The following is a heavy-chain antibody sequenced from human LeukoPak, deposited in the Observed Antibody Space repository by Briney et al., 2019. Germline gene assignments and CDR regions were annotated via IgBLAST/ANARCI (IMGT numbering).Heavy chain of an antibody. CDR1: GFIFSSYG. V-gene: IGHV3-23*01. Sequence: GGSLRLSCAASGFIFSSYGMSWVRQAPGKGLEWVSAISASGGRTNNADSVKGRSTISRDNAKNTLYLQMNSLRAEDTAVYYCARDSFSALKYYYDSSGYYGQDYWGQGTLVTVSS. J-gene: IGHJ4*02. D-gene: IGHD3-22*01. CDR3: ARDSFSALKYYYDSSGYYGQDY. CDR2: ISASGGRT.